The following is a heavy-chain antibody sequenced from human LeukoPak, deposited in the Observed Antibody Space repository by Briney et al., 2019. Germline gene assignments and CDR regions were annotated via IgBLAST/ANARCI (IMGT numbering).Heavy chain of an antibody. CDR3: ARDPAQGFGELFSPPDY. J-gene: IGHJ4*02. V-gene: IGHV3-33*01. CDR2: IWYDGSNK. CDR1: GFTFSSCG. Sequence: PGGSLRLSCAASGFTFSSCGMHWVRQAPGKGLEWVAVIWYDGSNKYYADSVKGRFTISRDNSKNTLYLQMNSLRAEDTAVYYCARDPAQGFGELFSPPDYWGQGTLVTVSS. D-gene: IGHD3-10*01.